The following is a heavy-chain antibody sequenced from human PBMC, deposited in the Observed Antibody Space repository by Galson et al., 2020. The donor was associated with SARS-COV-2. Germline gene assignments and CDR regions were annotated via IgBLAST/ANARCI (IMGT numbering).Heavy chain of an antibody. J-gene: IGHJ4*02. V-gene: IGHV3-33*01. D-gene: IGHD3-22*01. Sequence: GGSLRLSCAASGFTFSSYGMHWARQAPGKGLEWVAVIWYDGSNKYYADSVKGRFTISRDNYKNTLYLQMNSLRAEDTAVYYCARAPAPHYYDSSGYHDYWGQVTLVTVSS. CDR3: ARAPAPHYYDSSGYHDY. CDR1: GFTFSSYG. CDR2: IWYDGSNK.